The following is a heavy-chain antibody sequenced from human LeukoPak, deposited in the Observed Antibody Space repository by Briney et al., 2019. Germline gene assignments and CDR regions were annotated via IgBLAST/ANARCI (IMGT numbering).Heavy chain of an antibody. D-gene: IGHD6-13*01. CDR2: ISGSGGST. V-gene: IGHV3-23*01. J-gene: IGHJ5*02. Sequence: PGGSLRLSCAASGFTFSSYGMSWVRQAPGKGLEWVSAISGSGGSTYCADSVKGRFTISRDNSKNTLYLQMNSLRAEDTAVYYCAAEQQPAPFSTPWGQGTLVTVSS. CDR3: AAEQQPAPFSTP. CDR1: GFTFSSYG.